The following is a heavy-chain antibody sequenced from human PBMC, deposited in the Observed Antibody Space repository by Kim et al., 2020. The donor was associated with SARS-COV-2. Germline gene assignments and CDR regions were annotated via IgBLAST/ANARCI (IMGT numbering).Heavy chain of an antibody. J-gene: IGHJ5*02. V-gene: IGHV3-21*01. CDR3: ARGATTEA. CDR2: SSYI. Sequence: SSYIYYTDSVKGRFTISGGNAKNSLYLQMNSLRAEDTAVYYCARGATTEAWGQGTLVTVSS. D-gene: IGHD4-17*01.